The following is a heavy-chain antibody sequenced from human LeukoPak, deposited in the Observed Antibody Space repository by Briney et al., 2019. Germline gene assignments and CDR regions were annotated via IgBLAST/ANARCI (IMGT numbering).Heavy chain of an antibody. CDR2: ISSSGSTI. D-gene: IGHD3-10*02. CDR3: AELGITMIGGV. J-gene: IGHJ6*04. V-gene: IGHV3-48*03. Sequence: PGGSLRLSCAASGFTFSSYEMNWVRQARGKGLEWVSYISSSGSTIYYADSVKGRFTISRDNAKNSLYLQMNSLSAEDTAVYYCAELGITMIGGVWGKGTTVTISS. CDR1: GFTFSSYE.